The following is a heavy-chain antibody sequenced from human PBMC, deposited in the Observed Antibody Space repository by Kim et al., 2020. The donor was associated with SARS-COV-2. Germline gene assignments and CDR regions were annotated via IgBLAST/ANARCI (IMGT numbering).Heavy chain of an antibody. Sequence: SETLSLTCTVSGGSISSYYWSWIQQPAGKGLEWIGRIYTSGSTNYNPSLKSRVTMSVDTSKNQFSLKLSSVTAADTAVYYCARDRRITIFGVVIEDAFDIWGQGTMVTVSS. V-gene: IGHV4-4*07. CDR1: GGSISSYY. CDR3: ARDRRITIFGVVIEDAFDI. CDR2: IYTSGST. D-gene: IGHD3-3*01. J-gene: IGHJ3*02.